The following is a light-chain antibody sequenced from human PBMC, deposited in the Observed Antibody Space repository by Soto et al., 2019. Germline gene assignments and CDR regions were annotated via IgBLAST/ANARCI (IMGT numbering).Light chain of an antibody. Sequence: DIQMTQSPSSLSASVGDRVTITCRASQSISSYLNWYQQKPGKAPKLLIYAASSLQSGVPSRFSGSGSGTDFTLTISSLQPEDFATYYCQQSYSTPWDFTFGPGTKVDIK. CDR2: AAS. V-gene: IGKV1-39*01. J-gene: IGKJ3*01. CDR1: QSISSY. CDR3: QQSYSTPWDFT.